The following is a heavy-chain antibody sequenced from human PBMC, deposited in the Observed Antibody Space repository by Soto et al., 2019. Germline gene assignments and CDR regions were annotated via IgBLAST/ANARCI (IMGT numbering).Heavy chain of an antibody. CDR3: AKDQAAAGTISRYFQH. V-gene: IGHV3-23*01. D-gene: IGHD6-13*01. CDR2: ISGGGGTA. J-gene: IGHJ1*01. Sequence: PGGSLRLSCAASGLTVSSYAMSWVRQAPGKGLEWVPGISGGGGTAYYADSVKGRFTISRDNSKNTLYLQVNSLRAEDTAVYYCAKDQAAAGTISRYFQHWGQGTLVTVSS. CDR1: GLTVSSYA.